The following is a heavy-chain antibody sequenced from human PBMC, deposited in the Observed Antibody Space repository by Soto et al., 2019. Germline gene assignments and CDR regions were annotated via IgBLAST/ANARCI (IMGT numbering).Heavy chain of an antibody. CDR3: ARGRYGDY. CDR2: ISAHNGNT. Sequence: QVHLVQSGAEVKNPGASVKVSCKCSGYAFTTYGLTGVRQAPGQGLEWMAWISAHNGNTNYAPNLQGRVTVTRDTSRSTASIELRSLRSDDTAVYYCARGRYGDYWGQGALFTVSS. D-gene: IGHD1-1*01. V-gene: IGHV1-18*01. J-gene: IGHJ4*02. CDR1: GYAFTTYG.